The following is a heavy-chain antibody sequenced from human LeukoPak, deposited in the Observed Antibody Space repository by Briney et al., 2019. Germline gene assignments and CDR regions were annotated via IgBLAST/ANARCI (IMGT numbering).Heavy chain of an antibody. CDR1: GFAFDDYA. V-gene: IGHV3-43*02. J-gene: IGHJ5*01. CDR2: MRGDGSTI. D-gene: IGHD5-12*01. Sequence: GWALRLSCAASGFAFDDYAVHWVRQAPGKGVEWVSRMRGDGSTIYYADSVKGRFTISRDNSKNSLYLQMNSLRIEDTALYYCAKGRGYSGNAADSRGQGTLVTVSS. CDR3: AKGRGYSGNAADS.